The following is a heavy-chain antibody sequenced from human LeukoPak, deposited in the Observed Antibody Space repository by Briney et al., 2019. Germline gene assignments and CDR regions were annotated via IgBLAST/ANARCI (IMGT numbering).Heavy chain of an antibody. CDR3: ARDSSPIAVAGVFDY. CDR1: GFTFSSYA. V-gene: IGHV3-30-3*01. CDR2: ILYDGSNK. D-gene: IGHD6-19*01. Sequence: GGSLRLSCAASGFTFSSYAMHWVRQAPGKGLEWVAVILYDGSNKYYADSVKGRFTISRDNSKNTLYQQMNSLRAEDTAVYYCARDSSPIAVAGVFDYWGQGTLVTVSS. J-gene: IGHJ4*02.